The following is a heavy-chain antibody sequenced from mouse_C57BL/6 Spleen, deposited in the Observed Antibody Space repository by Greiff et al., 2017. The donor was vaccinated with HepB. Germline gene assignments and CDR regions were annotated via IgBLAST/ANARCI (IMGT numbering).Heavy chain of an antibody. CDR3: ARRTMVTFDY. Sequence: VQLKESGGDLVKPGGSLKLSCAASGFTFSSYGMSWVRQTPDKRLEWVATISSGGSYTYCPDSVKGRFTISRDNAKNTLYLQMSRLKSEDTAMYYCARRTMVTFDYWGQGTTLTVSS. J-gene: IGHJ2*01. V-gene: IGHV5-6*01. CDR2: ISSGGSYT. CDR1: GFTFSSYG. D-gene: IGHD2-2*01.